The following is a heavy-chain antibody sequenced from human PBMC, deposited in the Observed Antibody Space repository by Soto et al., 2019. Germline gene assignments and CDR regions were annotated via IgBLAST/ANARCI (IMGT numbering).Heavy chain of an antibody. V-gene: IGHV1-18*01. CDR2: ISAYNGNT. CDR1: GYTFTSYG. J-gene: IGHJ4*02. CDR3: ARRHIVGATRVSDFDY. D-gene: IGHD1-26*01. Sequence: QVQLVQSGAEVKKPGASVKVSCKASGYTFTSYGISWVRQAPGQGLEWMGWISAYNGNTNYAQKLQGIVTMTTDTSTRTAYMELRSLRSDDTAVYYCARRHIVGATRVSDFDYWGQGTLVTVSS.